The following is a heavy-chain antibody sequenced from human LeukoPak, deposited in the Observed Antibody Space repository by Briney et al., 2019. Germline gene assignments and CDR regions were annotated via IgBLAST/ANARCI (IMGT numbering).Heavy chain of an antibody. D-gene: IGHD6-13*01. CDR2: IWYDGSNK. Sequence: PGGSLRLSCAASGFTFSSYGMHWVRQAPGKGLEWVAVIWYDGSNKYYADSVKGRFTISRDNSKNTLYLQMNSLRAEDTAVYYCASWGGSSWHPHYYYYYMDVWGKGTTVTVSS. J-gene: IGHJ6*03. CDR3: ASWGGSSWHPHYYYYYMDV. V-gene: IGHV3-33*01. CDR1: GFTFSSYG.